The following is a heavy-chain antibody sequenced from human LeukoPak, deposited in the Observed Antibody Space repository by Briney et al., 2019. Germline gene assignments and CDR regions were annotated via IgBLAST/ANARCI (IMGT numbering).Heavy chain of an antibody. D-gene: IGHD2-21*01. CDR1: GIPLSNYW. V-gene: IGHV3-7*01. Sequence: GGSLRLSCAASGIPLSNYWMTWVRQAPGKGLEWVANVKEDGSEKYYVDSVKGRFTISRDNAKNSLYLQMNSLRAEDMAVYYCARGDRRFYYWGQGTLVTVSS. CDR2: VKEDGSEK. J-gene: IGHJ4*02. CDR3: ARGDRRFYY.